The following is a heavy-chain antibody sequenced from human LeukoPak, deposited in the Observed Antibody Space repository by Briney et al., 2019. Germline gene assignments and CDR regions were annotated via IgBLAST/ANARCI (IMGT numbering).Heavy chain of an antibody. CDR3: VRQRRYCSGDSCYQRTFDY. CDR2: IKQDGSEK. Sequence: GGSLRLSCAASGFTYSNYWMSWVLQAPGKGLEWVANIKQDGSEKSYVGSVTGRFTISRDNAKNSLYMQMNSLRAEDTAVYYCVRQRRYCSGDSCYQRTFDYWGQGTLVTVSS. CDR1: GFTYSNYW. D-gene: IGHD2-15*01. V-gene: IGHV3-7*01. J-gene: IGHJ4*02.